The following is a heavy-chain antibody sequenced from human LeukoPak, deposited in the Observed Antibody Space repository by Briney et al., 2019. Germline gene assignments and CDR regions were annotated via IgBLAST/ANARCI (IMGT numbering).Heavy chain of an antibody. V-gene: IGHV3-74*01. CDR1: RFTFRNYW. CDR2: INGDGSST. J-gene: IGHJ4*02. CDR3: AFSGTEDNFKY. D-gene: IGHD6-13*01. Sequence: PGGSLRLSCAASRFTFRNYWMHWVRQAPGKGLVWVSRINGDGSSTNYADSVKGRFTISRDNAKNTVYLQMHSLRADDTAVYYCAFSGTEDNFKYWGQGTLVTVSS.